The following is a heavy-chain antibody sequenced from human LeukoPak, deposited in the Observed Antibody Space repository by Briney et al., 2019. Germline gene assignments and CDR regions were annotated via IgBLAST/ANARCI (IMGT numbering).Heavy chain of an antibody. CDR3: ARGRGSYTDY. CDR2: INRSGST. CDR1: GGSISSYY. V-gene: IGHV4-34*01. J-gene: IGHJ4*02. D-gene: IGHD1-26*01. Sequence: SETLSLTCTVSGGSISSYYWSWIRQPPGKGLEWIGEINRSGSTNYNPSLKSRVTISVDTSKNQFSLKLCSVTAADTAVYYCARGRGSYTDYWGQGTLVTVSS.